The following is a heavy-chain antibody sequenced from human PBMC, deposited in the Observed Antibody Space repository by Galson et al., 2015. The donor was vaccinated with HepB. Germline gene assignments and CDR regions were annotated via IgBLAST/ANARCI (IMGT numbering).Heavy chain of an antibody. J-gene: IGHJ4*02. CDR3: ARTIYYYGSGSYYKAKMYYFDH. V-gene: IGHV3-66*01. Sequence: SLRLSCAASGFTVSSNYMSWVRQAPGKGLEWVSVIYSGGSTYYADSVKGRFTISRDNSKNTLYLQMNSLRAEDTAVYYCARTIYYYGSGSYYKAKMYYFDHWGQGTLVTVSS. CDR1: GFTVSSNY. D-gene: IGHD3-10*01. CDR2: IYSGGST.